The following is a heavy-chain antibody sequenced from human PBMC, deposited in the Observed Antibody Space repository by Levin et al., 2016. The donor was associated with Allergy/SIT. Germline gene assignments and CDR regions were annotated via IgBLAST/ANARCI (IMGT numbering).Heavy chain of an antibody. J-gene: IGHJ4*02. CDR3: ARDHIAAADVLVGFDY. CDR2: IWYDGSNK. V-gene: IGHV3-33*01. Sequence: WIRQPPGKGLEWVAVIWYDGSNKYYADSVKGRFTISRDNSKNTLYLQMNSLRAEDTAVYYCARDHIAAADVLVGFDYWGQGTLVTVSS. D-gene: IGHD6-13*01.